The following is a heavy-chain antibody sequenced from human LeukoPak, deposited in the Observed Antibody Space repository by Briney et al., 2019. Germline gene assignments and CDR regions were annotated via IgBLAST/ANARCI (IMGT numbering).Heavy chain of an antibody. V-gene: IGHV3-21*01. D-gene: IGHD3-22*01. CDR3: ARGFDYYDSSGDY. Sequence: GGSLRLSCAASGFTFSSYSMSWVRQAPGKGLEWVSSISSSSSYIYYADSVKGRFTISRDNAKNSLYLQMNSLRAEDTAVYYCARGFDYYDSSGDYWGQGTLVPVSS. CDR2: ISSSSSYI. CDR1: GFTFSSYS. J-gene: IGHJ4*02.